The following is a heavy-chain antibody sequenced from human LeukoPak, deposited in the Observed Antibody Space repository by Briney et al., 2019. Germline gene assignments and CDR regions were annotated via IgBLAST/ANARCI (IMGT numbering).Heavy chain of an antibody. J-gene: IGHJ3*02. CDR2: IIPIFGTA. CDR1: GGTFSSYA. Sequence: SVKVSCKASGGTFSSYAISWVRQAPGQGLEWMGGIIPIFGTANYAQKFQGRVTMTRDTSPSTVYMELSSLRSEDTAVYYCARAFRVVKASDAFDIWGQGTMVTVSS. V-gene: IGHV1-69*05. D-gene: IGHD3-3*01. CDR3: ARAFRVVKASDAFDI.